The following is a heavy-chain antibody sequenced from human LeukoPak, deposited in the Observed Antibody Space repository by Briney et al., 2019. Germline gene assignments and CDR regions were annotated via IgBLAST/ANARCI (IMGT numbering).Heavy chain of an antibody. CDR2: INPNSGGT. J-gene: IGHJ4*02. D-gene: IGHD5-24*01. V-gene: IGHV1-2*02. Sequence: GASVTVSCKASGYTFTDYYFHWVRQAPGQGLEWMGWINPNSGGTNYAQKFQGRVTMTRDTSISTAYMELSSLTSDDTAVYYCARKRYGYNFGYWAQGTLVSVSS. CDR1: GYTFTDYY. CDR3: ARKRYGYNFGY.